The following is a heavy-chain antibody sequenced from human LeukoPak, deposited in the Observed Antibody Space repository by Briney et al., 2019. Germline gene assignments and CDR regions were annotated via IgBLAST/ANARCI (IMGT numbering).Heavy chain of an antibody. Sequence: SETLSLTCAVYGGSFSGYYWSWIRQPPGRGLEWIGEINHSGSTNYNPSLKSRVTISVDTSKNQFSLKLSSVTAADTAVYYCARIAAANDYWGQGTLVTVSS. J-gene: IGHJ4*02. V-gene: IGHV4-34*01. CDR2: INHSGST. D-gene: IGHD6-13*01. CDR3: ARIAAANDY. CDR1: GGSFSGYY.